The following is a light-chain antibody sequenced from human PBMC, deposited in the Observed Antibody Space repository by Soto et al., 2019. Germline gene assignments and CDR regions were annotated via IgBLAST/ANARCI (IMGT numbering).Light chain of an antibody. CDR2: SDN. J-gene: IGLJ3*02. CDR3: AAWDDSLNSGV. CDR1: NSNIGSNT. Sequence: QSALTQPPSASGAPGQRVTISCSGSNSNIGSNTVNWYQQLPGTAPKLLIYSDNQWPSGVPGRFTGSKSGTSASLAISGLQSEDEADFYCAAWDDSLNSGVFGGGTKLTVL. V-gene: IGLV1-44*01.